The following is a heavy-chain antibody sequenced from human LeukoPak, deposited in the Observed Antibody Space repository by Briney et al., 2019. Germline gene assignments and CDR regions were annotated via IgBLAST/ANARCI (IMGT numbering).Heavy chain of an antibody. CDR1: GFTFSSYW. V-gene: IGHV3-74*01. J-gene: IGHJ4*02. CDR3: ARVGITIFGVGQDQELDY. Sequence: PGGSLRLSCAASGFTFSSYWMHWVRQAPGKGLVWVSRINSDGSSTSYADSVKGRFTISRDNAKNTLYLQMNSLRAEDTAVYYCARVGITIFGVGQDQELDYWGQGTLVTVSS. D-gene: IGHD3-3*01. CDR2: INSDGSST.